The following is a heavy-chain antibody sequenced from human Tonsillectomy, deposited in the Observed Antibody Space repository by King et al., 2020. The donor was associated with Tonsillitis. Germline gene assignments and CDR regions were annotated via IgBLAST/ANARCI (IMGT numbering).Heavy chain of an antibody. CDR1: GFTFSSYS. V-gene: IGHV3-48*02. CDR2: ISSSSSTI. D-gene: IGHD3-10*01. J-gene: IGHJ6*02. CDR3: ASFVGLYGSGTYGYDYYAMDV. Sequence: VQLVESGGGLVQPGGSLRLSCAASGFTFSSYSMNWVRQAPGKGLEWVSYISSSSSTIYYADSVKGRFTISRDNAKNSLFLQMNSLRDEDTAVYYCASFVGLYGSGTYGYDYYAMDVWGQGTTVTVSS.